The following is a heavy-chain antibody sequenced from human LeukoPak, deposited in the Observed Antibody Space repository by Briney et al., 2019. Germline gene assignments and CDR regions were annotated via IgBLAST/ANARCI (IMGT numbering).Heavy chain of an antibody. CDR1: GYTFTSYG. Sequence: ASVKVSCKASGYTFTSYGISWVRQAPGQGLEWMGWISAYNGNTNYAQKLQGRVTMTTDTSTSTAYMELRGLRSDDTAVYYCARVGEDCSGGSCPDYWGQGTLVTVSS. CDR3: ARVGEDCSGGSCPDY. CDR2: ISAYNGNT. V-gene: IGHV1-18*04. D-gene: IGHD2-15*01. J-gene: IGHJ4*02.